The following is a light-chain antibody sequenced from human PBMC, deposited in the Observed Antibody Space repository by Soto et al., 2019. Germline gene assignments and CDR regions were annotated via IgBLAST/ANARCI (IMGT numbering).Light chain of an antibody. J-gene: IGKJ2*01. V-gene: IGKV3-20*01. CDR3: QQFATSPYT. CDR2: GAS. Sequence: ETVLTQSPGTLSLSPGERATLSCRASQSLNSTYLVWYQQKPGQAPRLLIQGASCRVTRIPDRFSGSGSGTDFTLTIDRLESEDSAVYYCQQFATSPYTFGPGTNLEIK. CDR1: QSLNSTY.